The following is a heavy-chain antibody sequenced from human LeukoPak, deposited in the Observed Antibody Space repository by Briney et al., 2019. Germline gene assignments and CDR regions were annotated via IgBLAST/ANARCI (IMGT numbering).Heavy chain of an antibody. J-gene: IGHJ4*02. CDR2: IYHSGST. CDR3: ARALDQLRYFDWGYFDY. Sequence: PSETLSLTCTVSGYSISSGYYWGWIRQPPGKGLEWIGSIYHSGSTYYNPSLKSRVTISVDTSKNQFSLKLSSVTAADTAVYYCARALDQLRYFDWGYFDYWGQGTLVTVSS. D-gene: IGHD3-9*01. V-gene: IGHV4-38-2*02. CDR1: GYSISSGYY.